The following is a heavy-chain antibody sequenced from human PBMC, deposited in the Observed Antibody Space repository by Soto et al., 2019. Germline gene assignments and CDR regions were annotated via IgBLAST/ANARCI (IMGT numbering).Heavy chain of an antibody. D-gene: IGHD6-19*01. CDR3: AKDLYSSGWPGRTFYFDY. J-gene: IGHJ4*02. V-gene: IGHV3-23*01. CDR1: GFTFSSYA. CDR2: ISGSGVYT. Sequence: GGSLRLSCAASGFTFSSYAMTWVRQAPGRGLEWVSGISGSGVYTYSADSVKGRFTLSRDSSKNTLYLQMNSLRAEDTAVYYCAKDLYSSGWPGRTFYFDYWGQGTLVTVSS.